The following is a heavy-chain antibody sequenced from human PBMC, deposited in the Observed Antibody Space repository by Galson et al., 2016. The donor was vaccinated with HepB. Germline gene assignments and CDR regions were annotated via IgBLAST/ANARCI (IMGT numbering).Heavy chain of an antibody. J-gene: IGHJ4*02. V-gene: IGHV4-59*01. CDR1: GDPISTYS. CDR2: IYYIGSA. Sequence: SEPLSLTCTASGDPISTYSWSWIRQPPGKGLEWIGYIYYIGSANYNPSLKSRVSFSMDTSKNQFSLKLSSVMPADTAIYYCARDQGGPSDHWGQGTLVTVSS. D-gene: IGHD2-15*01. CDR3: ARDQGGPSDH.